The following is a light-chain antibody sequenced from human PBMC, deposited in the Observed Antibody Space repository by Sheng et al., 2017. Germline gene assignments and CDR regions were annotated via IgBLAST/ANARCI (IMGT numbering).Light chain of an antibody. Sequence: QSALTQPPSASGSPGQSVTISCTGTSSDVGGYNYVSWYQQHPDKAPKLILYDVNNRPSGVSNRFSGSKSGNTASLTISGLQAEDEADYYCTSYTTSSTLDVFGTGTKVTVL. CDR2: DVN. CDR3: TSYTTSSTLDV. V-gene: IGLV2-14*01. J-gene: IGLJ1*01. CDR1: SSDVGGYNY.